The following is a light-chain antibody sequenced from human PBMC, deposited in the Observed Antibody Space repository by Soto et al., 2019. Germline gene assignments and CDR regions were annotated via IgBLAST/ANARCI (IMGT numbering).Light chain of an antibody. Sequence: DIQMTQSPPSLSASVGDRVTITCRASQGISTYLAWSQQNPGKVPKLLIYAASTLQSGVPSRVSSGGYGNDFTLTITSVQPEDVATYYCQNYKSAPFTFGPWTKVDSK. CDR3: QNYKSAPFT. CDR2: AAS. CDR1: QGISTY. V-gene: IGKV1-27*01. J-gene: IGKJ3*01.